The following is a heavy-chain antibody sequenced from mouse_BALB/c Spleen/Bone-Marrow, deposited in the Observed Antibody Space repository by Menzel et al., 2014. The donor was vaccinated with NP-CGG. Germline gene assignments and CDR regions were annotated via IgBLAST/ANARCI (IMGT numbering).Heavy chain of an antibody. CDR3: ARSGSSSGYFDY. Sequence: EVHLVESGGGLVQPGGSRKLSCAASGFTFSSFGMHWVRQAPEKGLEWVAYISSGSSTIYYADTVVGRFTISRDNPKNTLFLQMTSLRSEDTAMYYCARSGSSSGYFDYWGQGTTLTVSS. D-gene: IGHD1-1*01. CDR1: GFTFSSFG. CDR2: ISSGSSTI. J-gene: IGHJ2*01. V-gene: IGHV5-17*02.